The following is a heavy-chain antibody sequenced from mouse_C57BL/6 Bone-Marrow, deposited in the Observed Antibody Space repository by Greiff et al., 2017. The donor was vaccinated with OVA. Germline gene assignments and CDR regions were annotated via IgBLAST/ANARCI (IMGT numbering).Heavy chain of an antibody. V-gene: IGHV5-12*01. J-gene: IGHJ1*03. D-gene: IGHD1-1*02. CDR1: GFPFSDYY. Sequence: EVMLVESGGGLVQPGGSLKLSCAASGFPFSDYYMYWVRQPPEKRLEWVAYISNGGGSTYYPDTVKGRFTISRDNAKNTLYLQMSRLKSEDTAMYYCARHSLLWSSDVWGTGTTVTVSS. CDR3: ARHSLLWSSDV. CDR2: ISNGGGST.